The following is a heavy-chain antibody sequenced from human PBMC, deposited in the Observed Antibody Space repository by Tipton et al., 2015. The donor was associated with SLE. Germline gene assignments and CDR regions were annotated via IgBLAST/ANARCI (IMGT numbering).Heavy chain of an antibody. CDR3: AREAAPTAFDI. CDR2: IYYSGST. CDR1: GGSISSHY. Sequence: TLSLTCTVSGGSISSHYWSWIRQPPGKGLEWIGYIYYSGSTNYNPSLKSRVTISVDTSKNQFSLKLSSVTAADTAVYYCAREAAPTAFDIWGQGTMVTVSS. J-gene: IGHJ3*02. D-gene: IGHD6-6*01. V-gene: IGHV4-59*08.